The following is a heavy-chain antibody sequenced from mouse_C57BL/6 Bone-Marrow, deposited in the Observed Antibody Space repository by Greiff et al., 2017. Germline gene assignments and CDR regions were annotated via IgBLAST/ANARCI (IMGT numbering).Heavy chain of an antibody. V-gene: IGHV1-55*01. D-gene: IGHD2-5*01. J-gene: IGHJ1*03. CDR2: IYPGSGST. Sequence: QVQLQQPGAELVKPGASVKMSCKASGYTFTSYWLTWVKQRPGQGLEWIGDIYPGSGSTNYNEKFKSKATLTVDTSSSTAYMQLSSLTSEDAAVYYCARHYYSNYWYVDVWGTGTTVTVSS. CDR1: GYTFTSYW. CDR3: ARHYYSNYWYVDV.